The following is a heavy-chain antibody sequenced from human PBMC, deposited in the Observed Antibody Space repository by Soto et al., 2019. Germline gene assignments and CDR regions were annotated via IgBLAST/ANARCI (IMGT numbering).Heavy chain of an antibody. Sequence: TSETLSLTCTVSGGSISSYYWSWIRQPPGKGLEWIGYIYYSGSTNYNPSLKSRVTISVDTSKNQFSLKLSSVTAADTAVYYCAGGNTYYDILPGPYHSWGQGTLVTVSS. J-gene: IGHJ4*02. V-gene: IGHV4-59*01. CDR1: GGSISSYY. CDR3: AGGNTYYDILPGPYHS. CDR2: IYYSGST. D-gene: IGHD3-9*01.